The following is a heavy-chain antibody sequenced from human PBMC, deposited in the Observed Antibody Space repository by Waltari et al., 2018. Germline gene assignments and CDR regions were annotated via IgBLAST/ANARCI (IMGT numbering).Heavy chain of an antibody. Sequence: QVQLQESGPGLVKPSETLSLTCTVSGGSISSYYWSWIRQPPGKGLEWIGYIYYSGSTNYHPSLKSRVTISVDTSKNQFSLKLSSVTAADTAVYYCAREGGVVPAAIRSRDAFDIWGQGTMVTVSS. CDR1: GGSISSYY. J-gene: IGHJ3*02. D-gene: IGHD2-2*01. CDR3: AREGGVVPAAIRSRDAFDI. V-gene: IGHV4-59*01. CDR2: IYYSGST.